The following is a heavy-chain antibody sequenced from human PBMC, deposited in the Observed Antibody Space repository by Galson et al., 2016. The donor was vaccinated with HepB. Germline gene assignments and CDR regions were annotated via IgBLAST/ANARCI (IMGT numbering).Heavy chain of an antibody. J-gene: IGHJ4*02. CDR3: AKDMVRGVHIFPAAFDY. CDR2: ISWNFGSI. V-gene: IGHV3-9*01. D-gene: IGHD3-10*01. Sequence: SLRLSCAASGFTFDDYAMHWVRQSPGKGLEWVSGISWNFGSIGYAGSVKGRFTISRDAAKNSLYLKMNSLIAEDTALYYCAKDMVRGVHIFPAAFDYWGQGTLVTVSS. CDR1: GFTFDDYA.